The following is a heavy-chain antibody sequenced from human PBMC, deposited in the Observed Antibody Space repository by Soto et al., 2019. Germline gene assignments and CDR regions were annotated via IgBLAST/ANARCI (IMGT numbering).Heavy chain of an antibody. D-gene: IGHD2-15*01. J-gene: IGHJ6*02. CDR1: GFTFSSYG. CDR2: ISYDGSNK. V-gene: IGHV3-30*03. CDR3: ATDAEDIVVPGCMDV. Sequence: HPGGSLRLSCAASGFTFSSYGMHWVRQAPGKGLEWVAVISYDGSNKYYADSVKGRFTISRDNSKNTLYLQMNSLRAEDTAVYYCATDAEDIVVPGCMDVWGQGTTVTVSS.